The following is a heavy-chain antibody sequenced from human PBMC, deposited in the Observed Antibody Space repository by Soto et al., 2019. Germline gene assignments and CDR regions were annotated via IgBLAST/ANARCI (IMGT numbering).Heavy chain of an antibody. CDR1: GFTFSSYE. V-gene: IGHV3-48*03. Sequence: EVQLVESGGGLVQPGGSLRLSCAASGFTFSSYEMNWVRQAPGKGLEWVSYISSSGSTIYYADSVKGRFTISRDNAKNSLYLQMNSLRAEDTAVYYCARGASFTLGAFDIWGQGTMVTVSS. CDR2: ISSSGSTI. D-gene: IGHD3-16*01. CDR3: ARGASFTLGAFDI. J-gene: IGHJ3*02.